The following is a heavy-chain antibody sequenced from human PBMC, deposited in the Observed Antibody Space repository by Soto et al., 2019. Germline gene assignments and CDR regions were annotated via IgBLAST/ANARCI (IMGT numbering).Heavy chain of an antibody. J-gene: IGHJ4*02. D-gene: IGHD2-21*01. CDR3: ATVPPRIVVVLAEFPT. V-gene: IGHV4-4*02. Sequence: QVQLKQSGPGLVRPSGTLSLTCRVSGTSISSSYWWAWVRQSPGKGLEWIGEIYHNGITKYNPSLKSGVSMSIAKSNSQFSLKLTSVTAADTAVYYCATVPPRIVVVLAEFPTWGQGTLVTVSS. CDR2: IYHNGIT. CDR1: GTSISSSYW.